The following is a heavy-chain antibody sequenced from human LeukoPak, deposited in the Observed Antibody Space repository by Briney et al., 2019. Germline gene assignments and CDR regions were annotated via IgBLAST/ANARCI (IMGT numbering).Heavy chain of an antibody. D-gene: IGHD3-16*02. CDR2: INHSGST. CDR1: GGSFSGYY. J-gene: IGHJ4*02. CDR3: ARAMITFGGVIEGFDY. Sequence: SETLSLTCAVYGGSFSGYYWSWIRQPPGKGLEWIGEINHSGSTNYNPSLRSRVTISVDTSKNQFSLKLSSVTAADTAVYYCARAMITFGGVIEGFDYWGQGTLDTVSS. V-gene: IGHV4-34*01.